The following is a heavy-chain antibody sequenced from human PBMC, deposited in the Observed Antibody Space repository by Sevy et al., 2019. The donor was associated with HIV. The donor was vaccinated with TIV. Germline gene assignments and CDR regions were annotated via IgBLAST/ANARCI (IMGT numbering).Heavy chain of an antibody. J-gene: IGHJ2*01. Sequence: GGSLRLSCAASGFTFDDTAMHWVRQAPGKGLEWVSGIGWNSVNIGYGDSVKGRFTISRDNAKNSLYLQMNSLRLEDTALYYFAGGRNWYFDFWGRGTLVTVSS. CDR2: IGWNSVNI. CDR1: GFTFDDTA. V-gene: IGHV3-9*01. CDR3: AGGRNWYFDF.